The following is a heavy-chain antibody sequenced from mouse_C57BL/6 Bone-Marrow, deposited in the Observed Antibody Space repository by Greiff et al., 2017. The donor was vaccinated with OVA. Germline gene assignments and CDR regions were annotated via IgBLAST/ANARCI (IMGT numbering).Heavy chain of an antibody. D-gene: IGHD2-5*01. Sequence: QVQLQQPGAELVMPGASVKLSCKASGYTFTSYWMHWVKQRPGQGLEWIGEIDPSDSYTNYNQKFKGKSTLTVDKSSSTAYMQLSSLTSEDSAVYYCARVGGYSNYAAWFAYWGQGTLVTVSA. CDR3: ARVGGYSNYAAWFAY. J-gene: IGHJ3*01. CDR1: GYTFTSYW. CDR2: IDPSDSYT. V-gene: IGHV1-69*01.